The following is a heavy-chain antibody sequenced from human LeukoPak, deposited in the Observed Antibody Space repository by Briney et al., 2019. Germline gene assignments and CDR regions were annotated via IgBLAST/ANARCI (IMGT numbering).Heavy chain of an antibody. D-gene: IGHD5-12*01. CDR3: AIDSGYDRGPFDI. CDR1: GFTFSSYS. Sequence: GGSLRLSCAASGFTFSSYSMNWVRQAPGRGLEWVSSISSSSSYIYYADSVKGRFTISRDNAKNSLYLQMNSLRAEDTAVYYCAIDSGYDRGPFDIWGQGTMVTVSS. CDR2: ISSSSSYI. J-gene: IGHJ3*02. V-gene: IGHV3-21*01.